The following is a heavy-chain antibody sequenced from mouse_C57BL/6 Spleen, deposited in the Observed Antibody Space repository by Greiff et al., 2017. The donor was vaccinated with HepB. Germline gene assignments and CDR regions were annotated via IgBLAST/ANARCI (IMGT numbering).Heavy chain of an antibody. CDR3: AIPLMIRYYFDY. CDR2: IHPSDSDT. V-gene: IGHV1-74*01. Sequence: QVQLQQPGAELVKPGASVKVSCKASGYTFTSYWMHWVKQRPGQGLEWIGRIHPSDSDTNSNQKFKGKATLTVDKSSSTAYMQLSSLTSEDSAFYYCAIPLMIRYYFDYWGQGTTLTVSS. J-gene: IGHJ2*01. D-gene: IGHD2-4*01. CDR1: GYTFTSYW.